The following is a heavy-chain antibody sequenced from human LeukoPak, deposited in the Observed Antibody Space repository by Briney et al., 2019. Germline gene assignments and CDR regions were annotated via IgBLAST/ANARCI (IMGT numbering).Heavy chain of an antibody. CDR1: GVSLRGYY. Sequence: PWETLSLTCAVYGVSLRGYYWSWIRQSPEKGLEWIGEVNHEGDSIYSPSLKSRLTVSVDMSKNQFSLNLRSVTAADTAVYFCARGSNYVSDYYFDVWGKGTTVIVSS. J-gene: IGHJ6*03. V-gene: IGHV4-34*01. D-gene: IGHD4-11*01. CDR3: ARGSNYVSDYYFDV. CDR2: VNHEGDS.